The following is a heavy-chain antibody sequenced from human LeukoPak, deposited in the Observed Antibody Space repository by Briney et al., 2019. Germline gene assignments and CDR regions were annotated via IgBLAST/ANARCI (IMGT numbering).Heavy chain of an antibody. CDR1: GFTFTNAC. D-gene: IGHD1-1*01. V-gene: IGHV3-15*01. CDR3: TTEQLLYYFDY. Sequence: PGGSLRLSCAASGFTFTNACMSWVRQAPGRGLEGVGRITSKTGGGTTDYAAPVKGRFTISRDDSKNTLYLQMNSLKTEDTAVYYCTTEQLLYYFDYWGQGTLVTVSS. CDR2: ITSKTGGGTT. J-gene: IGHJ4*02.